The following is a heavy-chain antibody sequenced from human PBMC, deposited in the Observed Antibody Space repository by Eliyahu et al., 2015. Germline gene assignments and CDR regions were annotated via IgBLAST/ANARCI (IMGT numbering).Heavy chain of an antibody. CDR3: TRHDVGATEAY. V-gene: IGHV3-15*01. Sequence: EVQLVESGGGLVKPGGSLRLSCEASGFTFSDFWMXWVRQAPGKGLEWVGRIRSKTGGGTTDYAAPVKGRFTISRDDSKNTLYLQMNSLKTEDTAVYYCTRHDVGATEAYWGQGTLVTVSS. CDR2: IRSKTGGGTT. CDR1: GFTFSDFW. J-gene: IGHJ4*02. D-gene: IGHD1-26*01.